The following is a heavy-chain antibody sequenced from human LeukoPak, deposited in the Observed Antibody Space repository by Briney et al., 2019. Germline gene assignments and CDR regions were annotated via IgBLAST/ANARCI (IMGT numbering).Heavy chain of an antibody. CDR1: GFTFSSYD. J-gene: IGHJ6*02. CDR3: ARGLPMTTVTTDYYYGMDV. V-gene: IGHV3-13*01. D-gene: IGHD4-17*01. Sequence: PEGSLRLSCAASGFTFSSYDMHWVRQATGKSLEWVSAIGTAGDTYYPGSVKGRFTISRENAKNSLYLQMNSLRAGDTAVYYCARGLPMTTVTTDYYYGMDVWGQGTTVTVSS. CDR2: IGTAGDT.